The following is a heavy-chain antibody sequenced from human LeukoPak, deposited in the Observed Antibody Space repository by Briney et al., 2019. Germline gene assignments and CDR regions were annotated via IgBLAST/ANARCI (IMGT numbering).Heavy chain of an antibody. CDR3: ATLFYPGDY. J-gene: IGHJ4*02. CDR2: IYNNANT. V-gene: IGHV4-39*07. Sequence: SETLSLTCTVSGDSISKDYYCWAWIRQPPGKGLEWIGTIYNNANTYYNPPLESRVTMSVDTSKNQISLTLTSVTAADTAVYYCATLFYPGDYWGQGTLVTVSS. D-gene: IGHD2-21*01. CDR1: GDSISKDYYC.